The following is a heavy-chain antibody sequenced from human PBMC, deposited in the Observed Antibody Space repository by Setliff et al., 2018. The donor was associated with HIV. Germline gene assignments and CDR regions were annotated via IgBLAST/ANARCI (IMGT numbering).Heavy chain of an antibody. CDR2: MHHSGSN. CDR1: GGSFSGFY. D-gene: IGHD3-22*01. V-gene: IGHV4-34*01. J-gene: IGHJ4*02. Sequence: SETLSLTCAVYGGSFSGFYWSWIGQAPGKGLEWIGEMHHSGSNNYNPSLQSRVTISVDKSKSQFSLKLNSVTAADTAVYYCGGNGYYSIDYWGQGTLVTVSS. CDR3: GGNGYYSIDY.